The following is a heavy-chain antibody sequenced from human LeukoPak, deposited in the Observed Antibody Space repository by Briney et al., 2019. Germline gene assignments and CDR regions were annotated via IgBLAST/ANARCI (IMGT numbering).Heavy chain of an antibody. CDR3: ATGHGSGSYSPDFGY. CDR1: GYTFTSYY. Sequence: ASVKVSCKASGYTFTSYYMHWVRQAPGQGLEWMGIIHPSGGSTSYAQKFQGRVTMTRDTSTSTVYMELSSLRSEDTAVYYCATGHGSGSYSPDFGYWGQGTLVTVSS. J-gene: IGHJ4*02. CDR2: IHPSGGST. V-gene: IGHV1-46*01. D-gene: IGHD3-10*01.